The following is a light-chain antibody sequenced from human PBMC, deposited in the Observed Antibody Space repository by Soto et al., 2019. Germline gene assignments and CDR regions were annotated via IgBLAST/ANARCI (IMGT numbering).Light chain of an antibody. CDR1: SSNIGAGYD. Sequence: QSVLTQPPSVSGAPGQRVTISCTGSSSNIGAGYDVHWYQQLPGTAPKLLIYGNSNRPSGVPDRFSGSKSGTSASLAITGLQAEDEADYYCQSYDSSLRDVVFVGGTKLTVL. CDR3: QSYDSSLRDVV. V-gene: IGLV1-40*01. CDR2: GNS. J-gene: IGLJ2*01.